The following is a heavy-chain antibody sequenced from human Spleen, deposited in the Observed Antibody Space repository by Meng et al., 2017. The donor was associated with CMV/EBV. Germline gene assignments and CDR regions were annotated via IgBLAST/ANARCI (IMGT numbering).Heavy chain of an antibody. CDR1: GGYTKNWF. D-gene: IGHD1-26*01. J-gene: IGHJ4*02. Sequence: QLQESCPGLLKPSGTSSLTCTGSGGYTKNWFCSCIRHPAGKKLVWIGRFHINDNTNYNPSFRSRVIMSVDASNNQFSLKLTSVTAAATAVYYCATGSGDFDHWGQETLVTVSS. V-gene: IGHV4-4*07. CDR3: ATGSGDFDH. CDR2: FHINDNT.